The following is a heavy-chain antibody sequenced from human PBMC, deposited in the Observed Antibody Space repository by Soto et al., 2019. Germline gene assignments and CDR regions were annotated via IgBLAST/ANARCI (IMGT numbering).Heavy chain of an antibody. D-gene: IGHD4-17*01. CDR1: GGSISSGGYY. CDR3: ARDYGGNSGYMLTPDY. V-gene: IGHV4-39*01. Sequence: SETLSLTCTVSGGSISSGGYYWGWIRQPPGKGLEWIGSIFFTGSSSYNPSLKSRVTMSVETSKKQFSLKLTSVTAADTAVYYCARDYGGNSGYMLTPDYWGQGILVTVSS. CDR2: IFFTGSS. J-gene: IGHJ4*02.